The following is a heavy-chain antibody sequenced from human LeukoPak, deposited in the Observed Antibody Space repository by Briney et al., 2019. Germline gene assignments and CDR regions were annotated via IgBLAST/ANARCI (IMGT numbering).Heavy chain of an antibody. J-gene: IGHJ5*02. V-gene: IGHV4-39*07. CDR1: GGSISSSSYY. CDR3: ARDWGDIVVVPAASGWFDP. Sequence: SETLSLTCTVSGGSISSSSYYWGWIRQPPGKGLEWIGSIYYSGSTYYNPSLKSRVTISVDTSKNQFSLKLSSVTAADTAVYYCARDWGDIVVVPAASGWFDPWGQGALVTVSS. D-gene: IGHD2-2*01. CDR2: IYYSGST.